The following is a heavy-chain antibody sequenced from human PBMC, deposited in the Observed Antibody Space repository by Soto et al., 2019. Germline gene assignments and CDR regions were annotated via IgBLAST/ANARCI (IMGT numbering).Heavy chain of an antibody. D-gene: IGHD1-7*01. CDR2: ISTGNGNT. CDR1: GYTFTTYA. Sequence: QVQLVQSGAEEKKPGASVKVSCKASGYTFTTYAMHWVRQAPGQRLEWMGWISTGNGNTKYSQKFQGRVTITRDTSASTAYMELGSLRSEDTAIYCCGRGGGYNWNYGWLDPWGQGTLVTVSS. CDR3: GRGGGYNWNYGWLDP. V-gene: IGHV1-3*04. J-gene: IGHJ5*02.